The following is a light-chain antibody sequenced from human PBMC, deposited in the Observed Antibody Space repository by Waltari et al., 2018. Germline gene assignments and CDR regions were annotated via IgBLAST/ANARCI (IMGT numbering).Light chain of an antibody. CDR3: KQFDIFPLT. Sequence: AIELTQSPSSLSASVGYRVTIPRRASQGISSALAWYQTKLGKTPKLLIYDASSLESGVPSRFSGNGSGTDFTLIISSLQPEDFATYYCKQFDIFPLTFGGGTKVEIK. CDR1: QGISSA. V-gene: IGKV1-13*02. CDR2: DAS. J-gene: IGKJ4*01.